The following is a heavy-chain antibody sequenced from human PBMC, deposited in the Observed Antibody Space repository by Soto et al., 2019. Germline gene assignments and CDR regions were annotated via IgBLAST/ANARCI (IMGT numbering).Heavy chain of an antibody. J-gene: IGHJ6*02. CDR2: IYSGGVT. CDR3: ARDPSTTGYYGLDV. CDR1: GFTVKNYQ. V-gene: IGHV3-53*01. Sequence: LRLSCAASGFTVKNYQMNWVRQAPGKGLEWVSVIYSGGVTYYPDSVKGRFTTIRDTSKNTVYLQMNSLRADDTAMYYCARDPSTTGYYGLDVWGQGTTVTVSS.